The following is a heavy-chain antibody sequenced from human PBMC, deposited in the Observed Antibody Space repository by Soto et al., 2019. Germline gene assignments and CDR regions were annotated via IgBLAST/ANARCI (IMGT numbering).Heavy chain of an antibody. J-gene: IGHJ4*02. CDR3: TKDTFGAEDY. D-gene: IGHD3-16*01. Sequence: PGGSLRLSCAASGFTFSSYGMHWVRQAPGKGLEWVAVIWYDGSNKYYADSVKGRFTISRDNAKNTLYLQMNSLRAEDTAVYYYTKDTFGAEDYWGQGTLVTVSS. V-gene: IGHV3-33*03. CDR2: IWYDGSNK. CDR1: GFTFSSYG.